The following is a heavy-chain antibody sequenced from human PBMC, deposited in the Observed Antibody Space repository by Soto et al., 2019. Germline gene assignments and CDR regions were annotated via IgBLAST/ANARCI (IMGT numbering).Heavy chain of an antibody. Sequence: EVQLVESGGGLVQPGRSLRLSCAASGFTFDDYAMHWVRQAPGQGLEWVSGMSWNSGNIGYADSVKGRFTISRDNAKNSLYLQMNSLRAEDTALYYCAKVTNYDLWSGPSYWGQGALVTGSS. J-gene: IGHJ4*02. V-gene: IGHV3-9*01. CDR3: AKVTNYDLWSGPSY. CDR1: GFTFDDYA. CDR2: MSWNSGNI. D-gene: IGHD3-3*01.